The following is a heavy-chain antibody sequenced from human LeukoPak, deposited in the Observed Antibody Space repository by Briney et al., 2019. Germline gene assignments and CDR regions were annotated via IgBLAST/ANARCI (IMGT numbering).Heavy chain of an antibody. V-gene: IGHV3-66*01. CDR1: GFTVSSNY. D-gene: IGHD5-18*01. J-gene: IGHJ3*02. Sequence: PGGSLRLSCAASGFTVSSNYMSWGRQAPGKVLEWVSVIYSGGTTYYADSVKGRFTISRDNSKNTLYLQMNSLRAEDTAVYYCASSSGYSYGPGGDAFDIWGQGTMVTVSS. CDR2: IYSGGTT. CDR3: ASSSGYSYGPGGDAFDI.